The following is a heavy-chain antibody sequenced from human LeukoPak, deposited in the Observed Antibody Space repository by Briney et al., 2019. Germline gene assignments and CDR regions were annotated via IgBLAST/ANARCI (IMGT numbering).Heavy chain of an antibody. CDR3: AKPLGYCSGGSCPLGGFDY. D-gene: IGHD2-15*01. CDR1: GFTFSSYA. CDR2: ISGSGGST. Sequence: GGSLRLSCAASGFTFSSYAMSWVRQAPGKGLEWVSAISGSGGSTYYADSVKGRFTISRDNSKNTLYLQMNSLRAEDTAVYYCAKPLGYCSGGSCPLGGFDYWGQGTLVTVSS. V-gene: IGHV3-23*01. J-gene: IGHJ4*02.